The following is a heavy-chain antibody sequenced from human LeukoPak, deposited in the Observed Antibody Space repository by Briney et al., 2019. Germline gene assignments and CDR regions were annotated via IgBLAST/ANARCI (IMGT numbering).Heavy chain of an antibody. Sequence: PGGSLRLSCAASGFTVSSNYMSWVRQAPGKGLEWVSAISGSGGSTYYADSVKGRFTISRDNSKNTLYLQMNSLRAEDTAVYYCARGRVLRYLDYWGQGTVVTVSS. J-gene: IGHJ4*02. CDR3: ARGRVLRYLDY. V-gene: IGHV3-23*01. CDR2: ISGSGGST. D-gene: IGHD3-9*01. CDR1: GFTVSSNY.